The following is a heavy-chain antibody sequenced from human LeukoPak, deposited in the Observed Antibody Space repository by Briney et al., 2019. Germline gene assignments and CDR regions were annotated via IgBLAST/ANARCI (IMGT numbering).Heavy chain of an antibody. CDR3: TSFYETS. D-gene: IGHD2/OR15-2a*01. Sequence: PGGSLRLSCAASGFIFTKYWMHWVRPAPGKGLVWVSHVNSDGSATSYADSVKGRFTISRDNAKNTVYLHMNSLRVEDTAVYYCTSFYETSWGQGTLVTVSS. J-gene: IGHJ4*02. V-gene: IGHV3-74*01. CDR1: GFIFTKYW. CDR2: VNSDGSAT.